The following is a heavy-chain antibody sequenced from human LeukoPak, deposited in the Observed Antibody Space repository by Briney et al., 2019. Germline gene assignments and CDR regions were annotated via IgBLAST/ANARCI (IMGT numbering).Heavy chain of an antibody. Sequence: ASVKVSCKASGYTFTSYAMHWVSQAPGQRLEWMGWINAGNGNTKYSQKFQGRVTITRDTSASTAYMELSSLRSEDTAVYYCARRYSSSWYAPFDYCGQGTLVTVSS. J-gene: IGHJ4*02. CDR2: INAGNGNT. CDR1: GYTFTSYA. CDR3: ARRYSSSWYAPFDY. V-gene: IGHV1-3*01. D-gene: IGHD6-13*01.